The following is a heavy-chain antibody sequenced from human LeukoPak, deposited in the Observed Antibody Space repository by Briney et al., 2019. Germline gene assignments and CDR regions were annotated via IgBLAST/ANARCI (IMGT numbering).Heavy chain of an antibody. CDR3: ARDRMGATPYYFDY. J-gene: IGHJ4*02. V-gene: IGHV4-4*07. CDR2: IYTSGGT. CDR1: GGSISSYH. D-gene: IGHD1-26*01. Sequence: SETLSLTCTVSGGSISSYHWMCTREPAGEALEWIGRIYTSGGTNYNPSLKSRVTMSVDTSKNQFSLKLSSVTAADTAVYYCARDRMGATPYYFDYWGQGTLVTVSS.